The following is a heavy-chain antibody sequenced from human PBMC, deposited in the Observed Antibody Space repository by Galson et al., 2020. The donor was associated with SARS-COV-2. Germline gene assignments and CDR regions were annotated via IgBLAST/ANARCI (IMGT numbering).Heavy chain of an antibody. J-gene: IGHJ4*02. CDR2: IYYSGST. CDR1: GGSISSSSYY. Sequence: SQTLSLTCTVSGGSISSSSYYWGWIRQPPGKGLEWIGSIYYSGSTYYNPSLKSRVTISVDTSKNQFSLKLSSVTAADTAVYYCARVHRKNGLLDYWGQGTLVTVSS. V-gene: IGHV4-39*07. D-gene: IGHD2-8*01. CDR3: ARVHRKNGLLDY.